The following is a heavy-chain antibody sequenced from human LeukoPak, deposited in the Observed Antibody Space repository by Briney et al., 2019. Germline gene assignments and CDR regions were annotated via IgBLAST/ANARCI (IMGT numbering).Heavy chain of an antibody. CDR1: GFTFSSYA. V-gene: IGHV3-23*01. CDR2: ISGSSGST. J-gene: IGHJ6*02. Sequence: PGGSLRLSCAASGFTFSSYAMSWVRQAPGKGLEWVSAISGSSGSTYYADSVKGRFTISRDNSKNTLYLQMNSLRAEDTAVYYCAKEDYGDPIYYYYGMDVWGQGTTVTVSS. D-gene: IGHD4-17*01. CDR3: AKEDYGDPIYYYYGMDV.